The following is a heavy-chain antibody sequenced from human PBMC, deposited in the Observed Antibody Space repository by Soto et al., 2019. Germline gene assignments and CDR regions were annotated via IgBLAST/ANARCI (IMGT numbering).Heavy chain of an antibody. Sequence: EVQLLESGGGLAQPGGSLRLSCAASGFTFSSYAMSWVRQAPGKGLEWVSAISGSGGSTYYADSVKGRFTISRDNSKNTLYLQMNSLRAEDTAVYYCAKDLPTYYYDSSGYYSDYWGQGTLVTVSS. CDR2: ISGSGGST. V-gene: IGHV3-23*01. J-gene: IGHJ4*02. CDR1: GFTFSSYA. CDR3: AKDLPTYYYDSSGYYSDY. D-gene: IGHD3-22*01.